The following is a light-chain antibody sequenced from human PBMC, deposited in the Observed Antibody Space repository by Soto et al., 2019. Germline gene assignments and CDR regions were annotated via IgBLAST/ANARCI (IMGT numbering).Light chain of an antibody. Sequence: DLVMTQSPLSLPVTPGEPASISCRSSQSLLYSNGYNYLDWYLQKPGQSPQLLIYLGSNRASGVPDRFSGSGSGTDFTLKISRLEAEDVGVYYCMQALQIPWTFCQGTKVEIK. CDR1: QSLLYSNGYNY. CDR2: LGS. J-gene: IGKJ1*01. CDR3: MQALQIPWT. V-gene: IGKV2-28*01.